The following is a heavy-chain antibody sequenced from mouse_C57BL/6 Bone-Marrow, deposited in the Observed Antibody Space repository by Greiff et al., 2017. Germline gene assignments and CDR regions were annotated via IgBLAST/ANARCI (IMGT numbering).Heavy chain of an antibody. V-gene: IGHV5-6*02. Sequence: EVMLVESGGDLVKPGGSLKLSCAASGFTFSSYGMSWVRQTPDTRLEWVATISSGGSYTYYPDSVKGRVTISRDNAKNTLYLQMSSLKSENTAMYYCARQALRSGDYWGQGTSVTGSS. CDR1: GFTFSSYG. CDR2: ISSGGSYT. CDR3: ARQALRSGDY. J-gene: IGHJ4*01.